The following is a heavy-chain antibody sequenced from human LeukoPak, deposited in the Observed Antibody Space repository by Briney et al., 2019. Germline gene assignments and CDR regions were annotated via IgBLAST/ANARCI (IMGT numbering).Heavy chain of an antibody. CDR2: INPNSGGT. J-gene: IGHJ4*02. Sequence: AASVKVSCTASGYTFTGYYMHWVRQAPGQGLEWMGWINPNSGGTNYAQKFQGWVTMTRDTSISTAYMELSRLRSDDTDVYYCARDSDSSGWPTFDYWGQGTLVTVSS. CDR3: ARDSDSSGWPTFDY. V-gene: IGHV1-2*04. CDR1: GYTFTGYY. D-gene: IGHD6-19*01.